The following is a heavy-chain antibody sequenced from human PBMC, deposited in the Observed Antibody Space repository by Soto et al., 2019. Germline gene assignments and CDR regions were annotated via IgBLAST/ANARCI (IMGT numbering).Heavy chain of an antibody. CDR1: GFTFSSYA. Sequence: GGSLRLSCAASGFTFSSYAMTWVRQAPGKGLERVSAITENGGDTYYADSVKGRFTISRDNSKNTLYLQMNSLRAEDTAVFYCAKGRNGVDVWGQGTTVTVSS. CDR2: ITENGGDT. J-gene: IGHJ6*02. V-gene: IGHV3-23*01. CDR3: AKGRNGVDV.